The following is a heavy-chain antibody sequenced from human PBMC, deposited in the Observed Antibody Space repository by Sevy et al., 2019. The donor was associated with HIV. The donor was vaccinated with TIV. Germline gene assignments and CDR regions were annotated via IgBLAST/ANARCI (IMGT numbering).Heavy chain of an antibody. J-gene: IGHJ1*01. Sequence: GGSLRLSCAVYGFSFDDYAMHWVRQVPGKGLEWVAGISWNGPFIGYADSVKGRYTISRDNAKNSLYLQINSLLPEDTALYYCVKDGGSGSGPSAEYFHHWGQGTLVTVSS. D-gene: IGHD6-19*01. CDR3: VKDGGSGSGPSAEYFHH. CDR1: GFSFDDYA. CDR2: ISWNGPFI. V-gene: IGHV3-9*01.